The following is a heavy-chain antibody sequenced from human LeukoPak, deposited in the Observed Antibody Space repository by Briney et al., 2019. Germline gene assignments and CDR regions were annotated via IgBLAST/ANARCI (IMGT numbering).Heavy chain of an antibody. Sequence: PGGSLRLSCAASGFTFSSYGMHWVRQAPGKGLEWVAVISYDGSNKYYADSVKGRFTISRDNSKNTLYLQMNSLRAEDTAVYYCAKGPRTLYDYVWGSYRRYFDYWGQGTLVTVSS. V-gene: IGHV3-30*18. CDR1: GFTFSSYG. D-gene: IGHD3-16*02. CDR3: AKGPRTLYDYVWGSYRRYFDY. CDR2: ISYDGSNK. J-gene: IGHJ4*02.